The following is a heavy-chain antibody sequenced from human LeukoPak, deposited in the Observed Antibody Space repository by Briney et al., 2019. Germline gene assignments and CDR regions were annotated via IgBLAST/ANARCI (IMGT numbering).Heavy chain of an antibody. V-gene: IGHV4-30-4*01. J-gene: IGHJ5*02. CDR1: SGSFSSGDYY. CDR2: IYYSGST. CDR3: ARVAPMVRWKGNWFDP. D-gene: IGHD3-10*01. Sequence: SQTLSLTCTVSSGSFSSGDYYWSWIRQPPGKGLEWIGYIYYSGSTYYNPSLKSRVTISVDTSKNQFPLKLSSVTAADTAVYYCARVAPMVRWKGNWFDPWGQGTLVTVSS.